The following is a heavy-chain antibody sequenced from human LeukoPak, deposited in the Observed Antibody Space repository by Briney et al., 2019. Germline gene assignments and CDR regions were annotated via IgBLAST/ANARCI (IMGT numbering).Heavy chain of an antibody. CDR2: IDTNSGDT. CDR3: SRDWPLVITDS. CDR1: GYTFTKYG. V-gene: IGHV1-18*01. D-gene: IGHD3-22*01. J-gene: IGHJ4*02. Sequence: ASVKVSCKASGYTFTKYGINWLRQAPGQGLEWMGRIDTNSGDTHFAQKFQDRVTMTTDTSTTTAYMELRSLTSDDTAVYFCSRDWPLVITDSWGQGTLVTVSS.